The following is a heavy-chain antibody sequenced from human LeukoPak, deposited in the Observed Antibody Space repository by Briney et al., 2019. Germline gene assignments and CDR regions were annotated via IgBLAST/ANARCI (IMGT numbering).Heavy chain of an antibody. Sequence: RAGGSLRLFCAASGFTFRDCTMSWVRQAPGKGLEWVSGISGNRGSTYYADSVKGRSTISRDNSKNTLYLQMNSLRAEDTAVYYCAKDEWFGDPWGQGTLVTVSS. J-gene: IGHJ5*02. D-gene: IGHD3-10*01. V-gene: IGHV3-23*01. CDR3: AKDEWFGDP. CDR2: ISGNRGST. CDR1: GFTFRDCT.